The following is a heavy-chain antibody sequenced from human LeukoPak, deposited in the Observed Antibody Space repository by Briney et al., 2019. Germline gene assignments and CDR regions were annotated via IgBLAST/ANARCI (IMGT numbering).Heavy chain of an antibody. CDR3: ARGSRGVAGDFEY. D-gene: IGHD6-19*01. Sequence: GGSLRLSCAASGFTVSSNYMNWVRQAPGKGLEWVSVIYSGGSTYYGDSVKGRFTISRDNSKNTLYLQMNSLRGEDTAVYYCARGSRGVAGDFEYWGQGTLVTVSS. J-gene: IGHJ4*02. V-gene: IGHV3-53*01. CDR1: GFTVSSNY. CDR2: IYSGGST.